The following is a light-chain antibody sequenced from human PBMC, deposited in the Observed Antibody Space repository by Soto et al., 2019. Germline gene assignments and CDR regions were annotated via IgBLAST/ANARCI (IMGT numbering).Light chain of an antibody. CDR2: DAS. CDR3: QQRSNWRPTIT. J-gene: IGKJ5*01. V-gene: IGKV3-11*01. Sequence: ESVLPHAPAILTLSPGERTTLSHSPIQSVSIYLAWYQQKPGPGPSLLIYDASNRATGIPARLSGSGSGTDFTLTISSLEPEDFAVSYCQQRSNWRPTITFGQGTRLEI. CDR1: QSVSIY.